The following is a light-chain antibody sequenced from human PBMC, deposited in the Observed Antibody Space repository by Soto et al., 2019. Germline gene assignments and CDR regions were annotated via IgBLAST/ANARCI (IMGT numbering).Light chain of an antibody. Sequence: QSALTQPASVSGSPGQSITISCTGTGSDVGGYKYVSWYQQYPGKAPKLVIYEVSNRPSGVSNCFSGSKSGNTASLTISWLRPEDEADYYCSSYTSSATSVFGTGTKSPS. CDR2: EVS. CDR3: SSYTSSATSV. J-gene: IGLJ1*01. V-gene: IGLV2-14*01. CDR1: GSDVGGYKY.